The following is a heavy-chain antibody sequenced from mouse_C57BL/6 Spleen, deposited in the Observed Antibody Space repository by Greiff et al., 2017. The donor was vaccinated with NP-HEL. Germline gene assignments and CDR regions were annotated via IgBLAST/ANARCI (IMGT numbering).Heavy chain of an antibody. J-gene: IGHJ1*03. CDR2: IDPNSGGT. CDR1: GYTFTSYW. D-gene: IGHD4-1*01. Sequence: QVQLQQPGAELVKPGASVKLSCKASGYTFTSYWMHWVKQRPGRGLEWIGRIDPNSGGTKYNEKFKGKATLTVDKPSSTAYMQLSSLTSEDSAVYYCARSGLTGTIYWYFDVWGTGTTVTVSS. CDR3: ARSGLTGTIYWYFDV. V-gene: IGHV1-72*01.